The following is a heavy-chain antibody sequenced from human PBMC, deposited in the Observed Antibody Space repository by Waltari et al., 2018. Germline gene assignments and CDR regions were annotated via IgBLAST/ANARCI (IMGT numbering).Heavy chain of an antibody. V-gene: IGHV3-11*06. J-gene: IGHJ4*02. CDR3: TRVFHGSRVVGYE. Sequence: QVQLVESGGGLVGPGGSLRLSCTASGFRFRASFVSWLRQAPGKGLEWVSYISGSGSDTYYADSVKGRFTISRDNAKNSLYLQMNSLGVEDTAVYYCTRVFHGSRVVGYEWGQGTQVTVSS. D-gene: IGHD3-16*01. CDR1: GFRFRASF. CDR2: ISGSGSDT.